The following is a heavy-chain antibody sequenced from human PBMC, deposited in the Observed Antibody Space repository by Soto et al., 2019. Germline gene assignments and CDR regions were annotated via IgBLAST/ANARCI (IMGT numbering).Heavy chain of an antibody. D-gene: IGHD2-2*01. J-gene: IGHJ4*02. V-gene: IGHV3-21*01. CDR3: ARDGLRDIVVVPAADFDY. CDR2: ISSSSSYI. CDR1: GFTFSSYS. Sequence: EVQLVESGGGLVKPGGSLRLSCAASGFTFSSYSMNWVRQAPGKGLEWVSSISSSSSYIYYADSVKGRFTISRDNAKNSLYLHMNSLRAEDTAVYYCARDGLRDIVVVPAADFDYWGQGTLVTVSS.